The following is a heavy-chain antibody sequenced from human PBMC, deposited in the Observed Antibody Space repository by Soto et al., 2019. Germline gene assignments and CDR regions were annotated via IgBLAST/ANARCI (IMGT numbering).Heavy chain of an antibody. J-gene: IGHJ6*02. D-gene: IGHD1-20*01. CDR2: IFYSGSA. CDR1: GGSVNSPSYY. V-gene: IGHV4-61*03. Sequence: SETLSLTCTVSGGSVNSPSYYWSWIRQPPGKALEWIGYIFYSGSANYNPSLKSRVTISLDTSKNHFSLKLTSVAAADTAVYYCARGRTTYNWNDLLYYYNHVDVWGQGTTVTVSS. CDR3: ARGRTTYNWNDLLYYYNHVDV.